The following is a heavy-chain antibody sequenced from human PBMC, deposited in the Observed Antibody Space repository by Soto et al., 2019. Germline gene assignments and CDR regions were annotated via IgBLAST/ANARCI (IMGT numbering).Heavy chain of an antibody. J-gene: IGHJ6*02. Sequence: QVQLVESGGGVVQPGRSLRLSCVGSGFSFGRYGIHWVRQAPGKGLEWVALISYDGRYIYYADSVKGRFAISRDNSKKTVELLMNSLRREDTAVYYCARDVTDYVLDVWGQGTTVNVSS. D-gene: IGHD3-9*01. CDR1: GFSFGRYG. CDR3: ARDVTDYVLDV. V-gene: IGHV3-30*03. CDR2: ISYDGRYI.